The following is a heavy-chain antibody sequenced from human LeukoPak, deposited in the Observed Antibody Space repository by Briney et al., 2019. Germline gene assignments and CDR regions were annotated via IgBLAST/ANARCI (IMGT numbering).Heavy chain of an antibody. V-gene: IGHV3-13*01. CDR2: IGTAGDT. D-gene: IGHD3-10*01. Sequence: AGGSLRLSCAASGFTFSSYDMHWVRQATGKGLEWVSAIGTAGDTYYPGSVKGRFTISRENAKNSLYLQMNSLRAGDTAVYYCARGKMVRGFDYWGQGTLVTVSS. J-gene: IGHJ4*02. CDR3: ARGKMVRGFDY. CDR1: GFTFSSYD.